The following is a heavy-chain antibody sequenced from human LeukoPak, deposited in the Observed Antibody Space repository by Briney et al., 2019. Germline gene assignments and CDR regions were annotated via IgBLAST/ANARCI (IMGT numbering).Heavy chain of an antibody. Sequence: APVKVSCKASGYTFTSYGISWVRQAPGQGLEWMGWISAYNGNTNYAQKLQGRVTMTTDTSTSTAYMELRSLRSDDTAVYYCARSRSDGYVLGYWGQGTLVTVSS. J-gene: IGHJ4*02. CDR3: ARSRSDGYVLGY. CDR1: GYTFTSYG. CDR2: ISAYNGNT. D-gene: IGHD3-16*01. V-gene: IGHV1-18*01.